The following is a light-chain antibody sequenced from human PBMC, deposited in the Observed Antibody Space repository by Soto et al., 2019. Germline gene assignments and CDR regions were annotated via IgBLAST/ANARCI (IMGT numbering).Light chain of an antibody. CDR3: AAWDDSLNGLYV. CDR2: SNN. J-gene: IGLJ1*01. CDR1: SSSIGSNT. Sequence: QSVLTQPPSASRTPGQRVTISCSGSSSSIGSNTVNWYQQLPGTVPKVLIYSNNQRPSGVPDRFSGSKSVTSASLAISGLQSEDEADNYCAAWDDSLNGLYVFGTGTKVTVL. V-gene: IGLV1-44*01.